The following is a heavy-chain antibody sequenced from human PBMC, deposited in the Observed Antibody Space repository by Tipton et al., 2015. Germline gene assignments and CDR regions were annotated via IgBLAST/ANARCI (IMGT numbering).Heavy chain of an antibody. CDR3: ARVQYLATIDY. D-gene: IGHD5-12*01. CDR1: GYTFTSYD. CDR2: ISAYNDNT. J-gene: IGHJ4*02. V-gene: IGHV1-18*01. Sequence: QLVQSGPEVKKPGASVKVSCKASGYTFTSYDISWVRQAPGQGLEWMGWISAYNDNTIYAQKFQSRVTMTTDTSTNTAYMELRSLRSDDTAVYFCARVQYLATIDYWGQGTLVTVSS.